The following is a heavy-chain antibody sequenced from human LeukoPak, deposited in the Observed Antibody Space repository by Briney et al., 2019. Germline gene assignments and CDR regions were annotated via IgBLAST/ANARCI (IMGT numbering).Heavy chain of an antibody. V-gene: IGHV1-2*02. CDR1: GYTFTGYY. CDR3: ARGLGYCSSTSCYAGIYLGY. D-gene: IGHD2-2*01. Sequence: ASVKVSCKASGYTFTGYYMHWVRQAPGQGLEWMGWINPNSGGTNYAQKFQGRVTMTRDTSISTAYMELSRLRSDDTAVYYCARGLGYCSSTSCYAGIYLGYWGQGTLVTVSS. J-gene: IGHJ4*02. CDR2: INPNSGGT.